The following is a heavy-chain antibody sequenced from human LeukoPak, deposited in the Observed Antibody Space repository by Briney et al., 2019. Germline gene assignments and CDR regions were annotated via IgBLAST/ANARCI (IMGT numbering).Heavy chain of an antibody. D-gene: IGHD3-16*01. Sequence: GGSLRLSCAASGFTFSSYWMSWVRQAPGKGLEWVANIKQDGSEKYYVDSVKGRFTISRDNAKNSLYLQMNSLRAEDTALYYCARDQAGGAAFFDYWGQGTLVTVSS. V-gene: IGHV3-7*01. CDR2: IKQDGSEK. CDR1: GFTFSSYW. CDR3: ARDQAGGAAFFDY. J-gene: IGHJ4*02.